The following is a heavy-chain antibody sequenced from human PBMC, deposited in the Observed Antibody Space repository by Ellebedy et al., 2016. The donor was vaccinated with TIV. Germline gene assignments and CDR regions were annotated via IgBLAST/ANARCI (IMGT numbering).Heavy chain of an antibody. CDR3: ARGRDAAGDSGIYGGFDL. D-gene: IGHD1-26*01. V-gene: IGHV1-2*04. J-gene: IGHJ2*01. Sequence: ASVKVSCXASGYTFTSYGISWVRQAPGQGLEWMGWINPNSGGTNYAQKFQGWVTMTRDTSISTAYMELSRLRSDDTAVYYCARGRDAAGDSGIYGGFDLWGRGTLVTVSS. CDR2: INPNSGGT. CDR1: GYTFTSYG.